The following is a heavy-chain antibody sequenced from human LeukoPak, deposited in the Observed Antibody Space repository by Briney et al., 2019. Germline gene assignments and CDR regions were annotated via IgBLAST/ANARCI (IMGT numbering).Heavy chain of an antibody. CDR1: GYTFTSYD. V-gene: IGHV1-8*01. CDR2: MYPNSGNT. D-gene: IGHD2-2*01. CDR3: ARGPTRLRGQLLGGWFDP. J-gene: IGHJ5*02. Sequence: ASVKVSCKASGYTFTSYDINWVRQATGQGLEWMGWMYPNSGNTGYAQKFQGRVTMTRNTSISTAYMELSSLRSEDTAVYYCARGPTRLRGQLLGGWFDPWGQGTLVTVSS.